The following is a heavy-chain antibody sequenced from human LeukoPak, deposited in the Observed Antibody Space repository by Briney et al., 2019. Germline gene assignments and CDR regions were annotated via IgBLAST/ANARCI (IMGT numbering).Heavy chain of an antibody. Sequence: PGGSLRLSCAASGFTFSSYAMSWVRQAPGKGLEWVSAISGSGGSTYYADSVKGRFTISRDNSKNTLYLQMNSLRAEDTAVYYCAKDLTASIAEYSQHWGQGTLVTVSS. CDR2: ISGSGGST. V-gene: IGHV3-23*01. CDR3: AKDLTASIAEYSQH. J-gene: IGHJ1*01. CDR1: GFTFSSYA. D-gene: IGHD5-18*01.